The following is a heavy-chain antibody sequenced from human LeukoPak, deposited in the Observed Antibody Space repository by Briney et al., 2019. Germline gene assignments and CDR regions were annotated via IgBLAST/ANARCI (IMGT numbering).Heavy chain of an antibody. CDR1: GFSLSTRGVG. Sequence: KRSGPTLVNPPQTLTLTCTFSGFSLSTRGVGVGWIRQPPGKAPEWLALIYWNNDNRYSPSLKSRLTITKDTSKNQVVLTMTNMDPVDTATYYCASSRYDILTGHYNFDYWGQGTLVTVSS. V-gene: IGHV2-5*01. J-gene: IGHJ4*02. CDR2: IYWNNDN. D-gene: IGHD3-9*01. CDR3: ASSRYDILTGHYNFDY.